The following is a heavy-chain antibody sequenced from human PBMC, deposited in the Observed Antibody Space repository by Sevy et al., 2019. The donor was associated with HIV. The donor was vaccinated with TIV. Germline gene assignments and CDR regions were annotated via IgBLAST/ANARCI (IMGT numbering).Heavy chain of an antibody. CDR3: VKELMTGSGSTLYYGMDV. D-gene: IGHD1-1*01. Sequence: GGSLRLSCLASGFTFSNYAIHWVRQAPGKGLEYVSVISSNGGTTYYADYMKGRFTISRDNFKKTLYLQMSSLRAEETAGYYCVKELMTGSGSTLYYGMDVWGQGTTVTVSS. CDR2: ISSNGGTT. CDR1: GFTFSNYA. J-gene: IGHJ6*02. V-gene: IGHV3-64D*06.